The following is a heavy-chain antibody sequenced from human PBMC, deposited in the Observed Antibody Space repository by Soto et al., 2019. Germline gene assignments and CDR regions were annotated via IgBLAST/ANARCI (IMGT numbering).Heavy chain of an antibody. CDR1: GYSFTSYW. CDR2: IDPSDSYT. V-gene: IGHV5-10-1*01. D-gene: IGHD2-2*01. CDR3: ALVPAATYYYYYGMDV. J-gene: IGHJ6*02. Sequence: EALTISCEGSGYSFTSYWISWVRQIPWKGLEWMGRIDPSDSYTNYSPSFQGHVTISADKSISTAYLQWSSLKASDTAMYYCALVPAATYYYYYGMDVWGQGNTVTGSS.